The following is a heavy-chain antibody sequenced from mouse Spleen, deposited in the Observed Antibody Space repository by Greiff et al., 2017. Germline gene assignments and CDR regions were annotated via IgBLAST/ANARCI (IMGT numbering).Heavy chain of an antibody. CDR2: ISNGGGST. J-gene: IGHJ4*01. CDR3: ERQEGFYYRAMDY. V-gene: IGHV5-12*02. CDR1: GFTFSDYY. Sequence: EVKLVESGGGLVQPGGSLKLSCATSGFTFSDYYMYWVRQTPEKRLEWVAYISNGGGSTFYPDTVKGRFTISRDNAKNTLYLQMSRLKSEDTAMYYCERQEGFYYRAMDYWGQGTSVTVSS.